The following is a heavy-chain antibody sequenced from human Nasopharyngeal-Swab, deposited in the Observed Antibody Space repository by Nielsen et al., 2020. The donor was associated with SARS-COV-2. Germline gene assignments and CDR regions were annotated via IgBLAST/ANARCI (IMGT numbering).Heavy chain of an antibody. CDR2: IDPSDSYT. CDR3: ASRRFEYSSDPSRAFDI. D-gene: IGHD6-6*01. J-gene: IGHJ3*02. V-gene: IGHV5-10-1*01. Sequence: VRQMPGKGMEWMGRIDPSDSYTNYGQSFQGQVTISADKSISTAYRQWSSLKDSDTAMYYCASRRFEYSSDPSRAFDIWGQGTMVTVSS.